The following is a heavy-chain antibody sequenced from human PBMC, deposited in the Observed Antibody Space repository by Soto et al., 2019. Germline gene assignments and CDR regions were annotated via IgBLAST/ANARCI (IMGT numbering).Heavy chain of an antibody. J-gene: IGHJ4*02. Sequence: SAALSLTCAVYGGSYSAYYRSGIGEPAWKWLEWVGEINHGGGTSYNPSLKSRVTISVDTSKSQFSLKLTSVTAPGRAVYYCARGSVDTVDSSGFYDYWRQGTPVPV. CDR1: GGSYSAYY. V-gene: IGHV4-34*01. D-gene: IGHD3-22*01. CDR3: ARGSVDTVDSSGFYDY. CDR2: INHGGGT.